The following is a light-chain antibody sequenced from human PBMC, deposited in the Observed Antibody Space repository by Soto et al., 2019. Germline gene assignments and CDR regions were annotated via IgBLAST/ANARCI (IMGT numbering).Light chain of an antibody. J-gene: IGKJ4*01. V-gene: IGKV3-11*01. CDR1: QSVSSY. Sequence: EIVLTQSPATLSLSPEEKATLSCRASQSVSSYLAWYQQKPGQAPRLLIYDASNRATGIPARFSGGGSGTDFTLTISNLEPEDFAVYYCHQRSNWPLTFGGGTKV. CDR2: DAS. CDR3: HQRSNWPLT.